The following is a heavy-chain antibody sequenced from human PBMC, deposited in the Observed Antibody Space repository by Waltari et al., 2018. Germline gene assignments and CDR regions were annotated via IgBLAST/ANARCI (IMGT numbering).Heavy chain of an antibody. V-gene: IGHV1-69*05. CDR3: ARSSRYYYDSSGYSPFDY. J-gene: IGHJ4*02. D-gene: IGHD3-22*01. Sequence: QVQLVQSGAEVKKPGSSVKVSCKASGGTFSSYAISWVRQAPGQGLEGMGGIIPDVGTANPAQKFQGRVTITTDESTSTAYMELSSLRAEDTAVYYCARSSRYYYDSSGYSPFDYWGQGTLVTVSS. CDR2: IIPDVGTA. CDR1: GGTFSSYA.